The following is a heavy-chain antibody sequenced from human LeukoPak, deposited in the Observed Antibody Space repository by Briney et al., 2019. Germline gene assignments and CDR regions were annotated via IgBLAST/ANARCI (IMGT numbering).Heavy chain of an antibody. CDR3: ARDPSTGGYSYGYYYYYYMDV. D-gene: IGHD5-18*01. J-gene: IGHJ6*03. Sequence: GGSLRLSCAASGFTFSSYSMNWVRQAPGKGLEWVSSISSSSSYIYYADSVKGRFTISRDNAKNSLYLQMNSLRAEDTAVYYCARDPSTGGYSYGYYYYYYMDVWGKGTTVTVSS. V-gene: IGHV3-21*01. CDR1: GFTFSSYS. CDR2: ISSSSSYI.